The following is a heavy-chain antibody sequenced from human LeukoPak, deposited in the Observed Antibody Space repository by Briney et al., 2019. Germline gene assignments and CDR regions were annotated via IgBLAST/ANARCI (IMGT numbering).Heavy chain of an antibody. CDR3: ARGGSHLWQPFDS. CDR1: GDFITKSVW. V-gene: IGHV4-4*02. Sequence: SGTLSLTCAVSGDFITKSVWWIWVRQTPGKGLEWIGDIYHSGSTNSNPSLKSRVTLSLDKSKNQFSLKLSSVTAADMAVYYCARGGSHLWQPFDSWGQGTLVTVSS. CDR2: IYHSGST. D-gene: IGHD5-18*01. J-gene: IGHJ4*02.